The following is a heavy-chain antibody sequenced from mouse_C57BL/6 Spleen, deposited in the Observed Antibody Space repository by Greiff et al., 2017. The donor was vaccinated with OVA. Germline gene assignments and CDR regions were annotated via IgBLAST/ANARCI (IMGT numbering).Heavy chain of an antibody. CDR2: IRLKSDNYAT. V-gene: IGHV6-3*01. D-gene: IGHD1-1*01. CDR1: GFTFSNYW. CDR3: EAYYGSSYGYYFDY. Sequence: EVQRVESGGGLVQPGGSMKLSCVASGFTFSNYWMNWVRQSPEKGLEWVAQIRLKSDNYATHYAKSVKGRFTISRDDSKSSVYLQMNNLRAEDTGIYYCEAYYGSSYGYYFDYWGQGTTLTVSS. J-gene: IGHJ2*01.